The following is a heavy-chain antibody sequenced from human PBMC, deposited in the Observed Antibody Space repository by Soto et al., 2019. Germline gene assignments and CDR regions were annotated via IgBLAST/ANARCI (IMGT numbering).Heavy chain of an antibody. CDR3: AAHPGGGGY. J-gene: IGHJ4*02. CDR2: IYSGGYT. CDR1: GFTVSNNY. V-gene: IGHV3-53*01. D-gene: IGHD3-10*01. Sequence: EVQLVESGGGLIQPGGSLRLSCAVSGFTVSNNYMSWVRQAPGKGLEGVSVIYSGGYTAYGDSVKGRFTISRDNSKNTLFPQRNSLEPHATAVFSCAAHPGGGGYWGQGTLVTVSS.